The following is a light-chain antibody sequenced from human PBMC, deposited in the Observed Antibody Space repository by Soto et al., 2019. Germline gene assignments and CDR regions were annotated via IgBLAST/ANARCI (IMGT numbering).Light chain of an antibody. CDR1: SSDVGGYNY. CDR3: SSYTTISTHV. V-gene: IGLV2-14*01. J-gene: IGLJ1*01. Sequence: QSLLTQPASVSGSPGQSITISCTGASSDVGGYNYVSWYQQHPGKAPKLMIYDVSNRPSGVSNRFSGSKSGNTASLTISGLQADDLADYYRSSYTTISTHVSGTGSK. CDR2: DVS.